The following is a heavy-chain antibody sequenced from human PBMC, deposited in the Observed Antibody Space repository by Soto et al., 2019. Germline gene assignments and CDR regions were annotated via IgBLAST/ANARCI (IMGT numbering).Heavy chain of an antibody. CDR3: ARSYCSTSTCYSYWFDP. J-gene: IGHJ5*02. V-gene: IGHV1-18*04. Sequence: SVEVSFKASCYSFNRYGLTWVRQAPGQGLEWMGWISAYNGNTNYAQNLQGRVTMTTDTSTSTAYMELRNLNSDDTAVYYCARSYCSTSTCYSYWFDPWGQGTLVTVSS. CDR1: CYSFNRYG. CDR2: ISAYNGNT. D-gene: IGHD2-2*02.